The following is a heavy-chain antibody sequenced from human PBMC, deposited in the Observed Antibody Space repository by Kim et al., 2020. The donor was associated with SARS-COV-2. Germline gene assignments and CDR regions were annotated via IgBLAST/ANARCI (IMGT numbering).Heavy chain of an antibody. CDR1: GYTFTSYG. D-gene: IGHD3-3*01. CDR2: ISAYNGNT. CDR3: ARDFWSGYRGENWFDP. J-gene: IGHJ5*02. Sequence: ASVKVSCKASGYTFTSYGISWVRQAPGQGLEWMGWISAYNGNTNYAQKLQGRVTMTTDTSTSTAYMELRSLRSDDTAVYYCARDFWSGYRGENWFDPWGQGTLVTVSS. V-gene: IGHV1-18*04.